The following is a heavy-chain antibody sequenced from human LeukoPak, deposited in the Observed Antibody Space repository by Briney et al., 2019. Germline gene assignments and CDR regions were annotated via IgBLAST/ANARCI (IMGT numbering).Heavy chain of an antibody. D-gene: IGHD6-13*01. CDR1: GYTFTSYY. CDR3: ARDRSSWYHYFDY. J-gene: IGHJ4*02. V-gene: IGHV1-46*01. CDR2: INPSGGST. Sequence: GASVKVSCKASGYTFTSYYMHWVRQAPGQGLEWMGIINPSGGSTSYAQKFQGRVTMTRDMSTSTVYMELSSLRSDDTAVYYCARDRSSWYHYFDYWGQGTLVTVSS.